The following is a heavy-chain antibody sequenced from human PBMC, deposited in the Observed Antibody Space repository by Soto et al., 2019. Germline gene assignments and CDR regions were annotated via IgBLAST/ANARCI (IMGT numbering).Heavy chain of an antibody. CDR1: GYTFTSYG. CDR3: ARVHRDYYGSGSYYLYYYYMDV. J-gene: IGHJ6*03. D-gene: IGHD3-10*01. CDR2: ISAYNGNT. Sequence: QVPLVQSGAEVKKPGASVKVSCKASGYTFTSYGISWVRQAPGQGLEWMGWISAYNGNTNYAQKLQGRVTMTTDTSTSTAYMELRSLRSDDTAVYYCARVHRDYYGSGSYYLYYYYMDVWGKGTTVTVSS. V-gene: IGHV1-18*01.